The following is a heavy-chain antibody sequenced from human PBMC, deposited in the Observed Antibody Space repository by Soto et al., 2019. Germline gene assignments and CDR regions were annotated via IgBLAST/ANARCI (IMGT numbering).Heavy chain of an antibody. Sequence: GGSLRLSCAASGFTFISYAMSWVRQAPWKGMEWVAAISGSGGSTYYADSVKGRFTITRDNSKNTLYLQMNSLRAEDTAVYYCAKRPNIAAAGTDNWFDPWGQGTLVTVSS. J-gene: IGHJ5*02. CDR3: AKRPNIAAAGTDNWFDP. D-gene: IGHD6-13*01. CDR1: GFTFISYA. CDR2: ISGSGGST. V-gene: IGHV3-23*01.